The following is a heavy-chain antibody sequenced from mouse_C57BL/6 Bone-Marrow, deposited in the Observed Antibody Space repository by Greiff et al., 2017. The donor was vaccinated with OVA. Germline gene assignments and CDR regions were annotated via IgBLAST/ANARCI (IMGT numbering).Heavy chain of an antibody. CDR1: GYTFTSYW. CDR3: ARSYDYGFAD. D-gene: IGHD2-4*01. Sequence: QVQLQQPGAELVRPGTSVKLSCKASGYTFTSYWMHWVKQRPGQGLEWIGVIDPSDSYTNYNQKFKGKATLTVDTSSSTAYMQLSSLTSEDSAVYYCARSYDYGFADWGQGTLVTVSA. J-gene: IGHJ3*01. CDR2: IDPSDSYT. V-gene: IGHV1-59*01.